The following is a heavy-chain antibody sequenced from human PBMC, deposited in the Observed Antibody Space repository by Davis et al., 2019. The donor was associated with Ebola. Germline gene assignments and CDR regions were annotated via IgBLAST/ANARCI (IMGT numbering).Heavy chain of an antibody. CDR3: ARDSDIVVVVDARDWYFDL. J-gene: IGHJ2*01. CDR1: GFTFSSYA. CDR2: ISYDGRNK. D-gene: IGHD2-15*01. V-gene: IGHV3-30*04. Sequence: GESLKISCAASGFTFSSYAMHWVRQAPGKGLEWVAVISYDGRNKYYADSVKGRFTISRDNSKNTLYLQMNSLRAEDTAVYYCARDSDIVVVVDARDWYFDLWGRGTLVTVSS.